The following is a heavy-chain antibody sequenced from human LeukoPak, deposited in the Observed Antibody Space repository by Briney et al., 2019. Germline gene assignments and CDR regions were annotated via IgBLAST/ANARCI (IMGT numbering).Heavy chain of an antibody. Sequence: GGSLRLSCAASGFTFSSYSMNWVRQAPGRGLEWVASISYDGVDKYYADSLKDRFTMSRDNSKNSIYLQMNSLRVEDTAMYYCAKDVDTVMDWANDAFDVWGQGTMVIVSS. CDR1: GFTFSSYS. D-gene: IGHD5-18*01. J-gene: IGHJ3*01. CDR2: ISYDGVDK. CDR3: AKDVDTVMDWANDAFDV. V-gene: IGHV3-30*18.